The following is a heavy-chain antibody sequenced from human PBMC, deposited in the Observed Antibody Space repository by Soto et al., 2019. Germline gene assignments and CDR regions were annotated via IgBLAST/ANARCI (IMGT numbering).Heavy chain of an antibody. J-gene: IGHJ4*02. D-gene: IGHD1-1*01. CDR2: ISAHNGNT. CDR3: ARGRYGDY. V-gene: IGHV1-18*01. Sequence: QVHLVQSGAEVKKPGASVKVSCKGSGYAFTTYGITWVRQAPGQGLEWMGWISAHNGNTNYAQKLQGRVTVTRDTSTSTAYMALRSLRSVDTAVYYCARGRYGDYWGQGAVVTVSS. CDR1: GYAFTTYG.